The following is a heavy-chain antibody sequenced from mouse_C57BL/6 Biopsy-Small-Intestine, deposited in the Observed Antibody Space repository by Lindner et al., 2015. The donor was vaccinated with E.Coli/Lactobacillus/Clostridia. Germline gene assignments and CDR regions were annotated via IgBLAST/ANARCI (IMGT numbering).Heavy chain of an antibody. D-gene: IGHD1-1*01. CDR3: ALPRGDSSGGPDAFEI. V-gene: IGHV1-14*01. Sequence: SVKVSCKASGYTFSSYDINWVRQATGQGLEWMGWIGAYNGKTTYAQKFQDRVILTTDTATSTAFLELRNLRFDDTAVYFCALPRGDSSGGPDAFEIWGQGTKVTVSS. J-gene: IGHJ1*01. CDR1: GYTFSSYD. CDR2: IGAYNGKT.